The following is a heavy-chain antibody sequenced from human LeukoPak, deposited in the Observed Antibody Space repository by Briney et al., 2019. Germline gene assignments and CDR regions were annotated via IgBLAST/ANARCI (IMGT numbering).Heavy chain of an antibody. CDR3: ARVHRRSYGAHRDAFDI. Sequence: SETLSLTCAVYGGSFSGYYWSWIRQPPGKGLEWIGEINHSGSTNYNPSLKSRVTISVDTSKNQFSLKLSSVTAADTAVYYCARVHRRSYGAHRDAFDIWGQGTMVTVSS. CDR2: INHSGST. D-gene: IGHD1-26*01. J-gene: IGHJ3*02. CDR1: GGSFSGYY. V-gene: IGHV4-34*01.